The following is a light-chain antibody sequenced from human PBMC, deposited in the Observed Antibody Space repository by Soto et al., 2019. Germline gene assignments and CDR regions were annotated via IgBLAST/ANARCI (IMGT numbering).Light chain of an antibody. V-gene: IGKV1-5*01. Sequence: DIQMTQSPSTLSGSVGDRFTITCRASQTISSWLAWYQQKPGKAPKLLIYHASTLESGVPSRFSGSGSGTDFTLTISSLQPEDFATYYCQQANSFPITLGQGTRLEIK. CDR2: HAS. CDR1: QTISSW. J-gene: IGKJ5*01. CDR3: QQANSFPIT.